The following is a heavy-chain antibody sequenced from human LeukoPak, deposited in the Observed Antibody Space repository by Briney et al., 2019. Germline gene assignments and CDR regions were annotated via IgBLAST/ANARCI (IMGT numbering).Heavy chain of an antibody. J-gene: IGHJ3*02. D-gene: IGHD6-13*01. Sequence: SETLSLTCSVWGGYISSYYWSWLRQPPGKGRAWIGYIYYSGSTNYNPTLKSRVTISVDTSKNQFYLKLSSVTAAGAAVYDCARVWSSSWYLAFDIWGRGTTVTASS. V-gene: IGHV4-59*12. CDR1: GGYISSYY. CDR2: IYYSGST. CDR3: ARVWSSSWYLAFDI.